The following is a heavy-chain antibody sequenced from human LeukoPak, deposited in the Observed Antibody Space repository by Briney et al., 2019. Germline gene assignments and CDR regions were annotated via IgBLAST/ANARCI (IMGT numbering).Heavy chain of an antibody. Sequence: GGSLRLSCAASGFTFSSYGMHWVRQAPGKGLEWVAVISYDGSNKYYADSVKGRFTISRDNAKNTLYLQMNSLRAEGTAVYYCARGDSSGYYYRGSGSEYFQHWGQGTLVTVSS. V-gene: IGHV3-30*03. CDR3: ARGDSSGYYYRGSGSEYFQH. CDR1: GFTFSSYG. J-gene: IGHJ1*01. D-gene: IGHD3-22*01. CDR2: ISYDGSNK.